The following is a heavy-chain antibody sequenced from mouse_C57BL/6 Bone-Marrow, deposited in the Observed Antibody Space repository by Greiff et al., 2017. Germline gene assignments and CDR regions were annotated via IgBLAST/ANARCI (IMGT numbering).Heavy chain of an antibody. V-gene: IGHV1-4*01. J-gene: IGHJ2*01. CDR3: ARSVPLDY. Sequence: QVQLQQSGAELARPGASVKMSCKASGYTFTSYTMHWVKQRPGQGLEWIGYINPSSGSTKYNQKFQDKATLTADKSSSTAYMQLSSLTSEDSAVYYCARSVPLDYWGQGTTLTVSS. CDR2: INPSSGST. CDR1: GYTFTSYT.